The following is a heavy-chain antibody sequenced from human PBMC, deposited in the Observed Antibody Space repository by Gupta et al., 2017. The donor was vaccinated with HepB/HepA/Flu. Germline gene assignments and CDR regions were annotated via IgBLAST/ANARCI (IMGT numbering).Heavy chain of an antibody. D-gene: IGHD2-8*01. CDR3: ARDRTIDYYYMDV. V-gene: IGHV1-2*02. CDR2: INPNSGGT. CDR1: GYTFTGYY. Sequence: QAQLVQSGAEVKKPGASVKVSCKASGYTFTGYYMHWVRQAPGQGLEWMGWINPNSGGTNYAQKVQGRVTMTRDTSISTAYMELSRLRSDDTAVYYCARDRTIDYYYMDVWGKGTTVTVSS. J-gene: IGHJ6*03.